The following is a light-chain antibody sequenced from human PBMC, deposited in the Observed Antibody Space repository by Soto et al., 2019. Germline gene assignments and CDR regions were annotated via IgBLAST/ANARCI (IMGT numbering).Light chain of an antibody. CDR3: QQYNNWPSMT. V-gene: IGKV3-15*01. J-gene: IGKJ5*01. Sequence: DIVMTHSPATLSVSPGERSTLSCRASESVSNNLAWYQQKPGQAPRLLFYAASPRATGVPARFSGSGSGTDFTLSISTLQSEDFAVYYCQQYNNWPSMTFGQGTRLEIK. CDR1: ESVSNN. CDR2: AAS.